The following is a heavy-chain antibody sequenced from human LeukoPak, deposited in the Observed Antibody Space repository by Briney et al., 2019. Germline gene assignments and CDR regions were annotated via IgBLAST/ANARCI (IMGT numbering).Heavy chain of an antibody. D-gene: IGHD4-17*01. V-gene: IGHV3-30*18. Sequence: GGSLRLSCAASGFTFSSSAMNWVRQAPGKGLEWVAVISYDGSNKYYADSVKGRFTISRDNSKNTLYLQMNSLRAEDTAVYYCAKLPDGTTVTSIDYWGQGTLVTVSS. J-gene: IGHJ4*02. CDR1: GFTFSSSA. CDR2: ISYDGSNK. CDR3: AKLPDGTTVTSIDY.